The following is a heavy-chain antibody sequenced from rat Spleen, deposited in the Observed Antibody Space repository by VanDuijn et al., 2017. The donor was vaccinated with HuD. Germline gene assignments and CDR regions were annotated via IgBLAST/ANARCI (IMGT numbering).Heavy chain of an antibody. CDR3: TRGTYFRH. CDR1: GFTFNDCY. CDR2: ITNSGGST. V-gene: IGHV5-20*01. Sequence: EVQLVESDGGLVQPGRSLKLSCVASGFTFNDCYMAWVRQAPTKGLEWVASITNSGGSTYYRDSVRGRFTFSRDNAKSTLYLQMNDLRSEDTATYYCTRGTYFRHWGQGVMVTVSS. D-gene: IGHD4-6*01. J-gene: IGHJ2*01.